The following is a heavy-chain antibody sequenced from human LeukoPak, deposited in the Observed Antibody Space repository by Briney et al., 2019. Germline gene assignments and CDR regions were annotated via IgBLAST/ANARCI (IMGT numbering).Heavy chain of an antibody. Sequence: GASVKVSCEASGGTFSSYAISWVRQAPGQGLEWMGRIIPILGIANYAQKFQGRVTITADKSTSTAYMELSSLRSEDTAVYYCAARGYSYSDFDYWGQGTLVTVSS. J-gene: IGHJ4*02. CDR3: AARGYSYSDFDY. CDR1: GGTFSSYA. V-gene: IGHV1-69*04. CDR2: IIPILGIA. D-gene: IGHD5-18*01.